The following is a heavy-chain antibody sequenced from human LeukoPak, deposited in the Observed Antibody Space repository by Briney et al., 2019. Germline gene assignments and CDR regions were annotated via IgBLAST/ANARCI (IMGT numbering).Heavy chain of an antibody. CDR3: VSPRGFSYGYFDY. V-gene: IGHV4-39*01. CDR2: IYYSKNT. CDR1: GGSISSSSAY. J-gene: IGHJ4*02. D-gene: IGHD5-18*01. Sequence: SSETLSLTCAVSGGSISSSSAYWGWIRQPPGKGLEWSGSIYYSKNTYYHPSLKSRVTISADTSKNQFSLTLGSVSATDTAVYYCVSPRGFSYGYFDYWGQGTLVTVSS.